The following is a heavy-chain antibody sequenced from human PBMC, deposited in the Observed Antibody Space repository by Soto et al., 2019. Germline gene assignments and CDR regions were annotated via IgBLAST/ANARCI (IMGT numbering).Heavy chain of an antibody. CDR2: IVVGSGNT. CDR1: GFTFTSSS. J-gene: IGHJ6*02. Sequence: PAEASCKAPGFTFTSSSLQSPRQARGQRLEWIGWIVVGSGNTNYAQKFQERVTITRDMSTSTAYMELSSLRSEDTAVYYCSAADEDTYYYYYGMAVWGQGTTVPVSS. CDR3: SAADEDTYYYYYGMAV. V-gene: IGHV1-58*01.